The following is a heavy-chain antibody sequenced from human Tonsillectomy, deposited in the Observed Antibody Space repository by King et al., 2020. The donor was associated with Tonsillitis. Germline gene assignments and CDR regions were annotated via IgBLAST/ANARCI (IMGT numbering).Heavy chain of an antibody. D-gene: IGHD6-19*01. CDR3: ARERSGWHYYYYYYMDV. CDR2: ISSSSSYI. Sequence: VQLVESGVGLGKPGGSLRLSCAASGFTFSSYSMNGVRQAPGKGREWVSAISSSSSYIYYADSVKGRFTISRDNAKNYLYLQMNSLRAEDTAVDYGARERSGWHYYYYYYMDVWGKGTTVTVSS. V-gene: IGHV3-21*01. J-gene: IGHJ6*03. CDR1: GFTFSSYS.